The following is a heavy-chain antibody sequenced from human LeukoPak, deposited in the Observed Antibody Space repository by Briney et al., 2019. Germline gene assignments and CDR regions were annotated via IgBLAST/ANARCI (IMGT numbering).Heavy chain of an antibody. CDR2: INTGNGNT. CDR1: GYTFISYV. V-gene: IGHV1-3*04. J-gene: IGHJ5*02. Sequence: GASVKVSCKASGYTFISYVMHWVRQAPGQRLEWMGWINTGNGNTEYSQKFQGRVTVTTDTSASTAYMELSSLRSEHTAVYYCARCGYSDAWSCDHWGQGTLVTVSS. CDR3: ARCGYSDAWSCDH. D-gene: IGHD5-18*01.